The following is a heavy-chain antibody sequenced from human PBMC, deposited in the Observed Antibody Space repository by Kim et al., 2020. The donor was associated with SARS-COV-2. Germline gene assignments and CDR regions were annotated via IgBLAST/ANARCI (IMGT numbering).Heavy chain of an antibody. J-gene: IGHJ5*02. CDR2: ISYDGSNK. CDR1: GFTFSSYA. D-gene: IGHD1-1*01. Sequence: GGSLRHSCAASGFTFSSYAMHWVRQAPGKGLEWVAVISYDGSNKYYADSVKGRFTISRDNSKNTLYLQMNSLRAEDTAVYYCARDLGGDRRWNTNWFDPWGQGTLVTVSS. V-gene: IGHV3-30*04. CDR3: ARDLGGDRRWNTNWFDP.